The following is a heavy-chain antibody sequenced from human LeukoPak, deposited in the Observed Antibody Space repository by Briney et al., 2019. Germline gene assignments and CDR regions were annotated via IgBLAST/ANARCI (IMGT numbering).Heavy chain of an antibody. D-gene: IGHD3-3*01. J-gene: IGHJ5*02. CDR3: ARDRWSGQPSGDWFDP. CDR2: IYYSGST. CDR1: GYSISSDYY. Sequence: SETLSLTCSVYGYSISSDYYWGCIRQPPGKGLEWIGFIYYSGSTYYNPSLKSRVTISVDTSKNQFSLKLSSVTAADTAVYYCARDRWSGQPSGDWFDPWGQGTLVTVSS. V-gene: IGHV4-38-2*02.